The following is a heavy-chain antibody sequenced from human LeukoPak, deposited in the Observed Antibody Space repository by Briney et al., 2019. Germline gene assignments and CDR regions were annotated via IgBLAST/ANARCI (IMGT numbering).Heavy chain of an antibody. Sequence: SVPTPLNPTQTLTVTCTFSGFSLSSSGVRVGWIRQPPGKALEWLALIYWDDNKLYSTSLKSRLTITKGTSKNQVVLTMTNMDPVDTATYYCAHYGDYRFLYYFDHWGQGTLVTVSS. CDR1: GFSLSSSGVR. V-gene: IGHV2-5*02. CDR2: IYWDDNK. J-gene: IGHJ4*02. CDR3: AHYGDYRFLYYFDH. D-gene: IGHD4-17*01.